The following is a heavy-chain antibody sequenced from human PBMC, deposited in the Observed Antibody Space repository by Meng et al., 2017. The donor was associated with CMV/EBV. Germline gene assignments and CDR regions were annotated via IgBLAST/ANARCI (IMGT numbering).Heavy chain of an antibody. Sequence: SVKVSCKASGYTFTTYDINWVRQATGQGLEWMGWMNPNSGNTGYAQKFQGRDTMTRVTSISTAYMELSSLTSDDTAVYYCARTRIEVEPDGTKIKYYNYGMDVWGQGTTVTVSS. CDR1: GYTFTTYD. CDR2: MNPNSGNT. CDR3: ARTRIEVEPDGTKIKYYNYGMDV. J-gene: IGHJ6*02. D-gene: IGHD2-15*01. V-gene: IGHV1-8*01.